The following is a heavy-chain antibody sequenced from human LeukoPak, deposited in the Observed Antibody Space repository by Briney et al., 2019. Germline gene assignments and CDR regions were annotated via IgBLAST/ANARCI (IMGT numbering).Heavy chain of an antibody. V-gene: IGHV3-30*14. CDR1: GFTFSSYA. J-gene: IGHJ4*02. Sequence: PGRSLRLSCAASGFTFSSYAMHWVRQAPGKGLEWVAVISYDGSNKYYADSVKGRFTISRDNSKNTLYLQMNSLRAEDTAVYYCARSTDYWGQGTLVTVPS. CDR2: ISYDGSNK. CDR3: ARSTDY.